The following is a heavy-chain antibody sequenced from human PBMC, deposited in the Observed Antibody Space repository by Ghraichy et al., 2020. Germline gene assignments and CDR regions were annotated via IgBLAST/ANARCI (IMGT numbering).Heavy chain of an antibody. CDR1: GGFISSNNW. J-gene: IGHJ6*03. Sequence: SETLSLTCPGSGGFISSNNWWTWVRQAPGKGLEWIGEVYHNETTNYNPSLKSRVTILVDRSKNQFYLKLTSVTAADTAVYFCARAGGFRYYLDVWDKGTAVTVSS. CDR2: VYHNETT. V-gene: IGHV4-4*02. D-gene: IGHD4-23*01. CDR3: ARAGGFRYYLDV.